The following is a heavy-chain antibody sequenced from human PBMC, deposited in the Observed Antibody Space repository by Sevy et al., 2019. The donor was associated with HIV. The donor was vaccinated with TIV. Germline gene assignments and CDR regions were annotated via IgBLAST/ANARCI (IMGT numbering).Heavy chain of an antibody. J-gene: IGHJ5*02. CDR2: IYYSGKT. Sequence: SETLSLTCAVSGGSISSGGYYWSWIRQRPGKGLEWMGYIYYSGKTYYNPSLTSLKSRITISLVTSENQFSLKLSSVTAADTAVYFCARSLTRIFGIPNWFDLWGQGTLVTVSS. V-gene: IGHV4-31*11. CDR1: GGSISSGGYY. CDR3: ARSLTRIFGIPNWFDL. D-gene: IGHD3-3*01.